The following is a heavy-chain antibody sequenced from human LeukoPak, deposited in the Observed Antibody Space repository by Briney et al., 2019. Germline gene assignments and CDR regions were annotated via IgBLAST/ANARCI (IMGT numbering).Heavy chain of an antibody. CDR3: ATGQQLVSEYFQH. CDR2: FDPEDGET. V-gene: IGHV1-24*01. Sequence: ASVKVSCKVSGYTLTELSMHWVRQAPGKGLEWMGGFDPEDGETIYAQKFQGRDTMTEDTSTDTAYMELSSLRSEDTAVYYCATGQQLVSEYFQHWGQGTLVTVSS. D-gene: IGHD6-13*01. CDR1: GYTLTELS. J-gene: IGHJ1*01.